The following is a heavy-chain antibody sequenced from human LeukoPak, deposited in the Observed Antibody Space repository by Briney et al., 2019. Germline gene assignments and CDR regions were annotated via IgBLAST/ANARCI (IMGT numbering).Heavy chain of an antibody. CDR3: ARSHYYDSSGSLNNWFDP. Sequence: SETLSLTCAVNGGSFSGYYWSWIRQPPGKGLEWIGEINHSGSTNYNPSLKSRVTISVDTSKNQFSLKLSSVTAADTAVYYCARSHYYDSSGSLNNWFDPWGQGTLVTVSS. CDR1: GGSFSGYY. J-gene: IGHJ5*02. V-gene: IGHV4-34*01. D-gene: IGHD3-22*01. CDR2: INHSGST.